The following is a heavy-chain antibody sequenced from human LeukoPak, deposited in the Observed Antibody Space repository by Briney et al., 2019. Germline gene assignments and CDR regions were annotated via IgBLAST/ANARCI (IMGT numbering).Heavy chain of an antibody. Sequence: PSETLSLTCTVSGGSISDSDYHWGWIRQPPGKGLEWIGSIYYSGSTYYNPSLKSRVTISVDTSKNQFSLKLSSVTAADTAVYYCARQTIFGVKSKNAFDIWGQGTMVTVSS. J-gene: IGHJ3*02. D-gene: IGHD3-3*01. CDR3: ARQTIFGVKSKNAFDI. V-gene: IGHV4-39*01. CDR2: IYYSGST. CDR1: GGSISDSDYH.